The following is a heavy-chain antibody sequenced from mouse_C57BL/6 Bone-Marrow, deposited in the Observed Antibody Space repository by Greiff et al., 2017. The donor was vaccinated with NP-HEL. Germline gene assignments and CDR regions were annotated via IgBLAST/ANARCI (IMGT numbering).Heavy chain of an antibody. CDR1: GYTFTSYW. CDR2: IDPSDSYT. CDR3: ARAGYNGFFDY. J-gene: IGHJ2*01. Sequence: VQLQQPGAELVKPGASVKLSCKASGYTFTSYWMQWVKQRPGQGLEWIGEIDPSDSYTNYNQKFKGKATLTVDTSSSTAYMQLSSLTSEDSAVYYCARAGYNGFFDYWGQGTTLTVSS. D-gene: IGHD3-1*01. V-gene: IGHV1-50*01.